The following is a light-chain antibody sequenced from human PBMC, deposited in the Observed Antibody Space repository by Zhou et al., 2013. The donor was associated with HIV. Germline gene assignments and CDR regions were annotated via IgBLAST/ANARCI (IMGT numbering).Light chain of an antibody. CDR1: QSISSW. CDR3: QQYTSSPWT. V-gene: IGKV1-5*03. J-gene: IGKJ1*01. Sequence: DIQMTQSPSSLSASVGDRVTITCRASQSISSWLAWYQQKPGKAPKLLIYKASSLESGVPSRLSGSGSGTEFTLTISSLQPDDFATYYCQQYTSSPWTFGQGTKVEIK. CDR2: KAS.